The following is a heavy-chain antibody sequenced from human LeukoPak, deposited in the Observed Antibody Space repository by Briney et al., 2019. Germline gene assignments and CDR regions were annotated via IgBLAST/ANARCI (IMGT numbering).Heavy chain of an antibody. V-gene: IGHV3-30*04. CDR3: ARSAGYCSSTSCYYYDY. CDR2: ISYDGSNK. CDR1: GFTFSSYA. D-gene: IGHD2-2*01. J-gene: IGHJ4*02. Sequence: GGSLRLSCAASGFTFSSYAMHWVRQAPGKGLEWVAVISYDGSNKYYADSVKGRFTISRDNSKNTLYLQMNSLRAEDTAVYYCARSAGYCSSTSCYYYDYWGQGTLVTVS.